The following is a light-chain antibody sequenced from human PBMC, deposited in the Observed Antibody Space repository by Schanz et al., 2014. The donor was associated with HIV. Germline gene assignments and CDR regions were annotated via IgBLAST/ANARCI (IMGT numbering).Light chain of an antibody. J-gene: IGLJ2*01. CDR3: SSYTTNRTMA. CDR1: SSDVGGYNY. Sequence: QSALTQPASVSGSPGQSITISCTGTSSDVGGYNYVSWYQQHPGKAPKLMIYDVSNRPSGVPDRFSGSKSGNTASLTISSLQTDDEGDYYCSSYTTNRTMAFGGGTKLTVL. CDR2: DVS. V-gene: IGLV2-14*03.